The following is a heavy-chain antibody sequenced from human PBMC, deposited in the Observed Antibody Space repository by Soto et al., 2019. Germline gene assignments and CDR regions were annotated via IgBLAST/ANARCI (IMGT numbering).Heavy chain of an antibody. CDR1: GGTFSSYS. Sequence: ASVKVSCKASGGTFSSYSINWVRQAPGQGLEWMGEIIPIFGTANYAQKFQGRVTITADESTSTAYMKLSSLRSEDTAVYYCARDGGRHSGGIDYWGQGTLVTVSS. CDR2: IIPIFGTA. D-gene: IGHD1-26*01. V-gene: IGHV1-69*13. J-gene: IGHJ4*02. CDR3: ARDGGRHSGGIDY.